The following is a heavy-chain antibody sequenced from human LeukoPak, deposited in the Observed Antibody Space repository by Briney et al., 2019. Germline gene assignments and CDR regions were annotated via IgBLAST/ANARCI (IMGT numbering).Heavy chain of an antibody. D-gene: IGHD5-12*01. Sequence: SETLSLTCTVSGGSISSSSYYWGWIRQPPGKGLEWIGYIYHSGSTYYNPSLKSRVTISVDRSKNQFSLKLSSVTAADTAVYYCARGRGSGYDYDYWGQGTLVTVSS. CDR2: IYHSGST. V-gene: IGHV4-39*07. J-gene: IGHJ4*02. CDR3: ARGRGSGYDYDY. CDR1: GGSISSSSYY.